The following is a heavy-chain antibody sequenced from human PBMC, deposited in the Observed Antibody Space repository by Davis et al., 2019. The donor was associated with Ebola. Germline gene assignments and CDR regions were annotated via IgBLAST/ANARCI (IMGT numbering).Heavy chain of an antibody. CDR1: GFTFSSYA. D-gene: IGHD6-19*01. Sequence: GESLKISCAASGFTFSSYAMSWVRQAPGKGLEWVAVISYDGSNKYYADSVKGRFTISRDNSKNTLYLQMNSLRAEDTAVYYCAKDHSSGWYYFDYWGQGTLVTVSS. CDR2: ISYDGSNK. CDR3: AKDHSSGWYYFDY. V-gene: IGHV3-30*18. J-gene: IGHJ4*02.